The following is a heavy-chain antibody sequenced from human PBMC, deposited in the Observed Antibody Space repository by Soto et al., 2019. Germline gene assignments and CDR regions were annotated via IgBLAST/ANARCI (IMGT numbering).Heavy chain of an antibody. CDR1: GGTFSSYT. D-gene: IGHD3-10*01. J-gene: IGHJ6*03. Sequence: EASVKVSCKASGGTFSSYTISWVRQAPGQGLEWMGRIIPILGIANYAQKFQGRVTITADKSTSTAYMELSSLRSEDTAVYYCARNSGNYYGSGRYYYMDVWGKGTTVTVSS. CDR2: IIPILGIA. CDR3: ARNSGNYYGSGRYYYMDV. V-gene: IGHV1-69*02.